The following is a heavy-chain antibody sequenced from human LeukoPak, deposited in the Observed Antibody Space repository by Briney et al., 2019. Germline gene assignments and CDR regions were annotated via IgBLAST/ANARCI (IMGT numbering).Heavy chain of an antibody. CDR3: ARDRARFGELFPFCFDY. J-gene: IGHJ4*02. D-gene: IGHD3-10*01. Sequence: GGSLRLSCAASGFTFSSYAMHWVRQAPGKGLEWVAVISYDGSNKYYADSVKGRFTISRDNSENTLYLQMNSLRAEDTAVYYCARDRARFGELFPFCFDYWGQGTLVTVSS. CDR2: ISYDGSNK. CDR1: GFTFSSYA. V-gene: IGHV3-30-3*01.